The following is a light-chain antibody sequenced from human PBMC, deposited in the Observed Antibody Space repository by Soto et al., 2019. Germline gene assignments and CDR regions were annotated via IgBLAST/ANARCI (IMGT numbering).Light chain of an antibody. CDR2: GAS. Sequence: IVMTQSPATLSVSPGDRATLSCRASESISGNLAWYQRRPGQAPRLLIYGASTRATGIPDRFSGSGSGTEFTLTISSLQSEDFAVYYCQQYNNWPPWTFRQGTKVEIK. J-gene: IGKJ1*01. V-gene: IGKV3-15*01. CDR3: QQYNNWPPWT. CDR1: ESISGN.